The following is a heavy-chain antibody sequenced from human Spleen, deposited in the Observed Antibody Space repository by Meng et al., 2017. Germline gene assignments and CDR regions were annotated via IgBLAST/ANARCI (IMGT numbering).Heavy chain of an antibody. CDR1: GGTYSSYV. J-gene: IGHJ4*02. V-gene: IGHV1-2*06. D-gene: IGHD6-13*01. Sequence: ASVKVSCKASGGTYSSYVISWVRQAPGQGLEWMGRIDPKSDNTHYAQKFQGRVTMTRDTSISTAYMELSGLRSDDTAVYYCARDEDISAAGYLLGDFWGQGTRVTGYS. CDR3: ARDEDISAAGYLLGDF. CDR2: IDPKSDNT.